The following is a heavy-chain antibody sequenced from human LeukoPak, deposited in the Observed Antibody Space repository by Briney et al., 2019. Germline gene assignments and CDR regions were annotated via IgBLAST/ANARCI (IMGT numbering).Heavy chain of an antibody. CDR2: IIPILGIA. J-gene: IGHJ4*02. V-gene: IGHV1-69*04. D-gene: IGHD3-3*01. Sequence: KPGASVTVFRKGSGGTFSSYTMRWVRQAPGQGGEGVGRIIPILGIANYAQKFQGRVTITADKSTSTAYMELSSLRSEDTAVYYCAREFDFWSGYLDYWGQGTLVTVSS. CDR1: GGTFSSYT. CDR3: AREFDFWSGYLDY.